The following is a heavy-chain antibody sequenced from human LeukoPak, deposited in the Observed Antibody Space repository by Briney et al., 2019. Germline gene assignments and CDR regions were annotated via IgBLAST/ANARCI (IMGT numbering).Heavy chain of an antibody. CDR3: ARGSGYYRSVEFDY. CDR2: INHSGST. D-gene: IGHD3-22*01. Sequence: PSETLSLTCAVYGGSFSGYHWSWIRQPPGKGLEWIGEINHSGSTNYNPSLKSRVTISVDTSKNQFSLKLSSVTAADTAVYYCARGSGYYRSVEFDYWGQGTLVTVSS. V-gene: IGHV4-34*01. J-gene: IGHJ4*02. CDR1: GGSFSGYH.